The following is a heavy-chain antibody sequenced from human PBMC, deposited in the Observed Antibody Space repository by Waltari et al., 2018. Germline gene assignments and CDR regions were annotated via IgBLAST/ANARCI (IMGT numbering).Heavy chain of an antibody. V-gene: IGHV4-39*01. J-gene: IGHJ4*02. D-gene: IGHD2-15*01. CDR1: GGSISSTSYY. CDR3: ARPGRVGGGSLMGLDY. CDR2: FSYNGNT. Sequence: QLQLQESGPGLVKPSETLSLTCPVSGGSISSTSYYSGWTRQPPGKGLEWIGRFSYNGNTYYNPSLKSRVTISVDTSKNQFSLQLTSVTAADTAMYYCARPGRVGGGSLMGLDYWGQGTLVTVSS.